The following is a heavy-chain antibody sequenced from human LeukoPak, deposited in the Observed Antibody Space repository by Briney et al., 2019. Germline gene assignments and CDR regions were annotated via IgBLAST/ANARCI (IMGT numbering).Heavy chain of an antibody. V-gene: IGHV3-7*01. CDR1: GFTFSSYW. Sequence: GVSLRLSCAASGFTFSSYWMSWVRQAPGKGLEGVANIKQDGREKYYVDSVKGRFTISRDNAKNSLYLQMNSLRAEDTAVYYCARVSGTRWGDAFDIWGQGTMVTVSS. CDR2: IKQDGREK. J-gene: IGHJ3*02. CDR3: ARVSGTRWGDAFDI. D-gene: IGHD1-1*01.